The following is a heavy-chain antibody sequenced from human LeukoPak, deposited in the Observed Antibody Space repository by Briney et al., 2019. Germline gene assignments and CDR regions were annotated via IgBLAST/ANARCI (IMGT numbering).Heavy chain of an antibody. Sequence: AGGSLRLSCAASGFTFSSYAMSWVRQAPGKGLEWVSAISGSGGSTYYADSVKGRFTISRDNSKNTLYLQMNSLRAEDTAVYYCAKDRSMEDYFDYWGQGTLVTVSS. J-gene: IGHJ4*02. CDR3: AKDRSMEDYFDY. CDR1: GFTFSSYA. D-gene: IGHD3-3*01. V-gene: IGHV3-23*01. CDR2: ISGSGGST.